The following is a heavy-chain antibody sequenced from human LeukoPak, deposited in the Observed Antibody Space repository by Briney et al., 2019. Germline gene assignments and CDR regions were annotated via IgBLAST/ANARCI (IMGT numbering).Heavy chain of an antibody. J-gene: IGHJ4*02. Sequence: PGGSLRLSCAASGFTFSSYAMSWVRQAPGKGLECISGFSGSGGSTYYADSVKGRFTISRDNAKNSLYLQMNSLRAEDTAVYYCAQRDVSMANWGQGTLVTVSS. CDR1: GFTFSSYA. CDR2: FSGSGGST. D-gene: IGHD5-24*01. V-gene: IGHV3-23*01. CDR3: AQRDVSMAN.